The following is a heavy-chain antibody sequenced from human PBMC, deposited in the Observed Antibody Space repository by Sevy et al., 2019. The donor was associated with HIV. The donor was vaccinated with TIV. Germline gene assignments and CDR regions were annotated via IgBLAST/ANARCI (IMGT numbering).Heavy chain of an antibody. Sequence: GGSLRLSCAVSEFTLSGNAMIWVRQAPGKGLEWVSGISGTAGNTYCADSVKGRFTIFRDNSKSTLYLQMNSLRAEDTAVYYCARETSLGYTRSHHYYAMDVRGQGTTVTVSS. V-gene: IGHV3-23*01. D-gene: IGHD3-16*02. CDR1: EFTLSGNA. CDR3: ARETSLGYTRSHHYYAMDV. J-gene: IGHJ6*02. CDR2: ISGTAGNT.